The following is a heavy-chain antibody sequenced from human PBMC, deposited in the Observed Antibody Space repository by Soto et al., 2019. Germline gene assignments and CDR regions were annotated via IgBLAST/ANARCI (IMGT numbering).Heavy chain of an antibody. D-gene: IGHD3-10*02. CDR1: GGSITTDGYY. CDR3: AAQSSYGDPMYY. CDR2: VFYTGST. V-gene: IGHV4-31*03. J-gene: IGHJ4*02. Sequence: QVQLEESGPGLVKPAQTLSLTCSVSGGSITTDGYYWSWIRQHPGKGLEGIGFVFYTGSTDYNPSLESRLAMSVDRSKNQFFLELRSLTVADTGIYYCAAQSSYGDPMYYWGQGVQVTVSS.